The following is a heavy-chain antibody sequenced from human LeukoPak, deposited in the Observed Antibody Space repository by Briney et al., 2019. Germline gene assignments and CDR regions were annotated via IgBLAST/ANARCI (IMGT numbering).Heavy chain of an antibody. CDR3: ARGPYGDYPDAFDI. CDR1: GFSFSPYS. V-gene: IGHV3-21*01. Sequence: PGGSLRLSCAASGFSFSPYSVNWVRQAPGKGLEWVSSISSSSSYIYYADSVKGRSTISRDNAKNSLYLQMNSLRAEDTAMYYCARGPYGDYPDAFDIWGQGTMVTVSS. CDR2: ISSSSSYI. J-gene: IGHJ3*02. D-gene: IGHD4-17*01.